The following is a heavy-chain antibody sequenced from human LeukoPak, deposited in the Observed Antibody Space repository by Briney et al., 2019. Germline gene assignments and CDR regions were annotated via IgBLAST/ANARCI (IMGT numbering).Heavy chain of an antibody. J-gene: IGHJ3*02. Sequence: SETLSLTCTVSGASISSYYWSWIRQPAGKGLEWIGRIYTSANTNYSPSFKSRATISIDRSKNQFSLNLPSVTAADTAVYYCARDRIWNDAGHDPFDIWGQGTMSPSL. CDR1: GASISSYY. CDR3: ARDRIWNDAGHDPFDI. D-gene: IGHD1-1*01. V-gene: IGHV4-4*07. CDR2: IYTSANT.